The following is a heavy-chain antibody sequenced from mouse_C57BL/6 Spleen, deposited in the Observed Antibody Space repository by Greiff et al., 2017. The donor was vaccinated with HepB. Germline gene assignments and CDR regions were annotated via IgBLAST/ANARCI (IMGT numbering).Heavy chain of an antibody. Sequence: EVQLQQSGPELVKPGASVKIPCKASGYTFTDYNMDWVKQSHGKSLEWIGDINPNNGGTIYNQKFKGKATLTVDKSSSTAYMELRSLTSEDTAVYYCARRSLIYDGNYDAMDYWGQGTSVTVSS. J-gene: IGHJ4*01. D-gene: IGHD2-1*01. V-gene: IGHV1-18*01. CDR1: GYTFTDYN. CDR3: ARRSLIYDGNYDAMDY. CDR2: INPNNGGT.